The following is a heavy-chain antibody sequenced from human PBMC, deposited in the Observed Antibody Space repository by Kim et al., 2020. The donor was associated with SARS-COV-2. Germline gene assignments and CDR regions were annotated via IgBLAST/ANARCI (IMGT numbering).Heavy chain of an antibody. D-gene: IGHD2-21*01. CDR3: ARVRLGALYSNFDY. J-gene: IGHJ4*02. V-gene: IGHV3-23*01. Sequence: AASVRCRFTISRDNSRKMLYLQMNSLRAEDTAVYYCARVRLGALYSNFDYWGQGTLVTVSS.